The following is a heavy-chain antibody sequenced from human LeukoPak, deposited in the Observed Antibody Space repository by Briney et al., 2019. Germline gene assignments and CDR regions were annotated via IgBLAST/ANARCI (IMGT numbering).Heavy chain of an antibody. CDR1: GYTFTGYY. CDR2: INPNSGGT. Sequence: GASVKVSCKASGYTFTGYYMHWVRQAPGQGLEWMGWINPNSGGTNYAQKFQGRVTMTRDTSISTAYMELSRLRSDDTAVYYCARDRSYYDSSGVPLRFDYWGQGTLVTVSS. J-gene: IGHJ4*02. D-gene: IGHD3-22*01. V-gene: IGHV1-2*02. CDR3: ARDRSYYDSSGVPLRFDY.